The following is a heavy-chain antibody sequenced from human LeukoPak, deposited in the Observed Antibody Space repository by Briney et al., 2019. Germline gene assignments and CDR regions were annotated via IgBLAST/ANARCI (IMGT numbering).Heavy chain of an antibody. CDR1: GFTFSSYA. V-gene: IGHV4-39*07. J-gene: IGHJ6*03. CDR2: IYYSGST. Sequence: GSLRLSCAASGFTFSSYAMSWIRQPPGKGLEWIGSIYYSGSTYYNPSLKSRVTISVDTSKNQFSLKLSSVTAADTAVYYCARDSVDTALVYVDVWGKGTTVTVSS. D-gene: IGHD5-18*01. CDR3: ARDSVDTALVYVDV.